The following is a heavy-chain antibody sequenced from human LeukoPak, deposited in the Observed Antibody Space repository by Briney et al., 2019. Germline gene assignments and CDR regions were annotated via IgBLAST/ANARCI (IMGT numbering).Heavy chain of an antibody. V-gene: IGHV3-48*01. D-gene: IGHD3-16*01. J-gene: IGHJ3*02. CDR2: ISSSSSTI. CDR1: GFTFSSYS. CDR3: ARLWGDYAFDI. Sequence: GGSLRLSCAASGFTFSSYSMNWVRQAPGKGLEWVSYISSSSSTIYYADSVKSRFTISRDNSKNTLYLQMNSLRAEDTAVYYCARLWGDYAFDIWGQGTMVTVSS.